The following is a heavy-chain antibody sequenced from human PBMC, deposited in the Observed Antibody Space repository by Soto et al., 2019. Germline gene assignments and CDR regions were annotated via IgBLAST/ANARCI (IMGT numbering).Heavy chain of an antibody. V-gene: IGHV3-48*02. CDR2: ITSDSETK. D-gene: IGHD6-19*01. Sequence: QAGGSLRLSCAASGFSFNVYPMNWVRQAPGKGLEWISYITSDSETKYYADSLKGRFTISRDNAKNSLYLQMNSLRDEDTAVYYCGSPGDSSGWGIDYWGQGTLVTVSS. CDR1: GFSFNVYP. J-gene: IGHJ4*02. CDR3: GSPGDSSGWGIDY.